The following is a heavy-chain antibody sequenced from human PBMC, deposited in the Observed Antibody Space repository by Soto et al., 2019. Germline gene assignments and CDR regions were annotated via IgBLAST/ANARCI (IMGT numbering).Heavy chain of an antibody. D-gene: IGHD6-13*01. V-gene: IGHV3-21*01. J-gene: IGHJ4*02. CDR1: GFTFSSYS. CDR2: ISSSSSYI. Sequence: PGGSLRLSCAASGFTFSSYSINWVRQAPGKGLEWVSSISSSSSYIYYADSVKGRFTISRDNAKNSLYLQMNSLRAEDTAVYYCARDSGSSWDKDFDYWGQGTLVTVSS. CDR3: ARDSGSSWDKDFDY.